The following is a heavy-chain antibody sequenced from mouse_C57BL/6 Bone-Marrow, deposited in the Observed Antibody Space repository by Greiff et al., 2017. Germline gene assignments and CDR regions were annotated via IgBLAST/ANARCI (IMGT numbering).Heavy chain of an antibody. D-gene: IGHD2-5*01. J-gene: IGHJ1*03. CDR3: ARPYESNYWDIDV. V-gene: IGHV1-55*01. CDR1: GYTFTSYW. Sequence: VQLQQPGAELVKPGASVKMSCKASGYTFTSYWITWVKQRPGQGLEWIGDVYPGSGSTNYNEKFKGKATLTVDTSSSTAYMQLSSRTTGDSAVYYWARPYESNYWDIDVWGTGTTVTVSS. CDR2: VYPGSGST.